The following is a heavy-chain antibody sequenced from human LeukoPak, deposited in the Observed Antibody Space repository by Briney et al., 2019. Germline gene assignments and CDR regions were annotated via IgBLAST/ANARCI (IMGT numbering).Heavy chain of an antibody. CDR3: ARVRNFWSGYYPYYFDY. J-gene: IGHJ4*02. D-gene: IGHD3-3*01. Sequence: SVKVSCKASGYTFTSYDINWVRQAPGQGLEWMGGIIPIFGTANYAQKFQGRVTITADESTSTAYMELSSLRSEDTAVYYCARVRNFWSGYYPYYFDYWGQGTLVTVSS. CDR2: IIPIFGTA. CDR1: GYTFTSYD. V-gene: IGHV1-69*13.